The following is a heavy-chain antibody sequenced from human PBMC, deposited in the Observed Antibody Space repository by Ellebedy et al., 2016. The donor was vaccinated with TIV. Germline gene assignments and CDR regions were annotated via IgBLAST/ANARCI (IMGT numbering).Heavy chain of an antibody. CDR1: DYTFTNYG. V-gene: IGHV1-18*04. Sequence: AASVKVSCKASDYTFTNYGINWVRQAPGQGREWMGWISGYNGNTNYAQKLQGRVTMTTATSTSTAYMELRSLRSDDAAVYYCARKVGAPALDFWGHGNLVTVSS. CDR2: ISGYNGNT. CDR3: ARKVGAPALDF. D-gene: IGHD1-26*01. J-gene: IGHJ4*01.